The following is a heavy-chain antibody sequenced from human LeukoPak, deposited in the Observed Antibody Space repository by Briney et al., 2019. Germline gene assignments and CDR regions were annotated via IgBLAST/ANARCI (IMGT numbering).Heavy chain of an antibody. D-gene: IGHD3-22*01. CDR2: IYYSGST. Sequence: SETLSLTCTVSGGSISSGGYYWSWIRQHPGKGLGWIGYIYYSGSTYYNPSLKSRVTISVDTSKNQFSLKLSSVTAADTAVYYCARTHYYDSSGYPYYFDYWGQGTLVTVPS. V-gene: IGHV4-31*03. CDR1: GGSISSGGYY. J-gene: IGHJ4*02. CDR3: ARTHYYDSSGYPYYFDY.